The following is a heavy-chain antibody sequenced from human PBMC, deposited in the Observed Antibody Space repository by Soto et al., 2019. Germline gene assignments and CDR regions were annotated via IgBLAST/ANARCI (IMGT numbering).Heavy chain of an antibody. V-gene: IGHV1-69*01. CDR2: IIPIFGTV. CDR1: GGTFSRYA. J-gene: IGHJ5*02. CDR3: ARDTHDFWSGYWS. Sequence: QVQLVQSGAEVNTPGSSVKVSCKASGGTFSRYAISWVRQAPGQGIEWMGGIIPIFGTVNYAQKFQGRVTITADESTSTAYMELSSLRSEDTAVYYCARDTHDFWSGYWSWGQGTLVTVSS. D-gene: IGHD3-3*01.